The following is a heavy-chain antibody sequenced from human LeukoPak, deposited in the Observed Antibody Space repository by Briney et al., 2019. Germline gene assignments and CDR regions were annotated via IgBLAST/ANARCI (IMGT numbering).Heavy chain of an antibody. D-gene: IGHD6-13*01. V-gene: IGHV3-23*01. CDR1: GFIFSTYA. CDR3: ARVIRAAPGKGYFDY. Sequence: GGSLRLSCATSGFIFSTYALSWVRQAPGKGLEWASSISGSGGSTYHADSVKGRFTISRDSSKNTLYLQMNSLRAEDAAIYYCARVIRAAPGKGYFDYWGQGTLVTVSS. CDR2: ISGSGGST. J-gene: IGHJ4*02.